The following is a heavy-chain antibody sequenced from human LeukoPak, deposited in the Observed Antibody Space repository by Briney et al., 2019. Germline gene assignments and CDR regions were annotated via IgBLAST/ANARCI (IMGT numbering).Heavy chain of an antibody. CDR3: AREIGIVLMVYAPAGFDP. CDR2: INPNSGGT. V-gene: IGHV1-2*02. D-gene: IGHD2-8*01. J-gene: IGHJ5*02. CDR1: GYTFTGYY. Sequence: ASVKVSCKASGYTFTGYYMHWVRQAPGQGLEWMGWINPNSGGTNYAQKFQGRVTMTRDTSISTAYMELSRLRSDDTAVYYRAREIGIVLMVYAPAGFDPWGQGTLVTVSS.